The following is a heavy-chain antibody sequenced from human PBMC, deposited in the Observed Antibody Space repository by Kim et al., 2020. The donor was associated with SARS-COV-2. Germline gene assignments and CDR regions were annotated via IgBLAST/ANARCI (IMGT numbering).Heavy chain of an antibody. J-gene: IGHJ5*02. CDR3: ARHIAAAGTGWFDP. D-gene: IGHD6-13*01. Sequence: SQKFQGRGTITRDTSASTAYMELSSLRSEDTAVYYCARHIAAAGTGWFDPWGQGTLVTVSS. V-gene: IGHV1-3*01.